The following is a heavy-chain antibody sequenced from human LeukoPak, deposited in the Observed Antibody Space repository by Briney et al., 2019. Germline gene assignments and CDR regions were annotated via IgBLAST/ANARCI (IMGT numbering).Heavy chain of an antibody. Sequence: GVSVTLLCAVSIFTFSMYNVRWLRRAPGEGLEWVSSIYGDASKTLHTLPVRGRLPIPRHSPKSIVYLQMNGLRVDDTALYYCAKDRVPDDGWKFDMWGQGTMVIVSA. CDR2: IYGDASKT. CDR1: IFTFSMYN. J-gene: IGHJ3*02. D-gene: IGHD1-1*01. CDR3: AKDRVPDDGWKFDM. V-gene: IGHV3-23*01.